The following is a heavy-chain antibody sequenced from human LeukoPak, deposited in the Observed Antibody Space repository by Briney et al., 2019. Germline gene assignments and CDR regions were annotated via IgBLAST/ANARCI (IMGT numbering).Heavy chain of an antibody. V-gene: IGHV1-69*13. CDR3: ARGQLLSYYFDY. Sequence: ASVKVSCKASGGTFSSYAISWVRQAPGQGLEWMGGIIPIFGTANYAQKFQGRVTITADESTSTAYMELRSLRSDDTAVYYCARGQLLSYYFDYWGQGTLVTVSS. D-gene: IGHD2-2*01. CDR1: GGTFSSYA. CDR2: IIPIFGTA. J-gene: IGHJ4*02.